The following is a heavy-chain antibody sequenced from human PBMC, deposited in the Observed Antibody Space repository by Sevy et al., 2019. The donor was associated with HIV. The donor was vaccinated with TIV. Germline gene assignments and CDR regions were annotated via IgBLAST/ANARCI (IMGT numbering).Heavy chain of an antibody. CDR2: IYYSGST. CDR1: GGSISSYY. CDR3: ARQEGYCSSTSCYGVRFDP. Sequence: SETLSLTCTVSGGSISSYYWSWIRQPPGKGLEWIGYIYYSGSTNYNPSLKSRVTISVDTSKNQFSLKLSSVTAADTAGDYCARQEGYCSSTSCYGVRFDPWGQGTLVTVSS. V-gene: IGHV4-59*08. J-gene: IGHJ5*02. D-gene: IGHD2-2*01.